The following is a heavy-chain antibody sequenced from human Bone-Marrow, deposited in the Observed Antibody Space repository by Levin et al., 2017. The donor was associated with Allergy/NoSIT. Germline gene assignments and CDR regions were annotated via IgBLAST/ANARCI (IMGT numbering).Heavy chain of an antibody. CDR3: VRVGYSSG. J-gene: IGHJ4*02. D-gene: IGHD6-19*01. Sequence: LSLTCAASGFTFTNYWIHWVRQAAGKGLVWVSRINEDGSVTNYADSVKGRFTISRDNAKNTVYLQMNSLRAEDTAVYYCVRVGYSSGWGQGTLVTVSS. CDR2: INEDGSVT. CDR1: GFTFTNYW. V-gene: IGHV3-74*01.